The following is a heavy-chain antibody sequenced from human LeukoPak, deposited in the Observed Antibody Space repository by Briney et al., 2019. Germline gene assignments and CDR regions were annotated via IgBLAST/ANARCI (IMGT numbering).Heavy chain of an antibody. D-gene: IGHD5-18*01. V-gene: IGHV4-34*01. J-gene: IGHJ4*02. Sequence: PSETLSLTCAVYGGSFSGYYWSWIRQPPGKGLEWIGEINHSGSTNYNPSLKSRVTTSVDTSKNQFSLKLSSVTAADTAVYYCAREYSYGLNWGQGTLVTVSS. CDR3: AREYSYGLN. CDR1: GGSFSGYY. CDR2: INHSGST.